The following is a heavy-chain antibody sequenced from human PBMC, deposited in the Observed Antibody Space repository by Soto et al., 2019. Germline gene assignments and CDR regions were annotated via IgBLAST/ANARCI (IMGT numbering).Heavy chain of an antibody. Sequence: SVKVSCKASGFTFTSSAVQWVRQARGQRLEWIGWIVVGSGNTNYAQKFQERVTITRDMSTSTAYMELSSLRSEDTAVYYCAAGRHCSGGSCYSGDWFDPWGQGTLVTVSS. V-gene: IGHV1-58*01. CDR2: IVVGSGNT. D-gene: IGHD2-15*01. J-gene: IGHJ5*02. CDR3: AAGRHCSGGSCYSGDWFDP. CDR1: GFTFTSSA.